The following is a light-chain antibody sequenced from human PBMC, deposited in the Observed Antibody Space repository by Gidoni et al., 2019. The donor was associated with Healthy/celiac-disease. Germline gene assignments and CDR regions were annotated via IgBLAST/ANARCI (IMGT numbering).Light chain of an antibody. V-gene: IGKV1-5*01. Sequence: DIQMTQSPSTLSAPVGDRVTITFRASQSISSWLGWYQQKPGKAPKLLIYDASSLESGVPSRFSGSGSGTEFTLTISSLQPYDFATYYCQQYNSYPWTFGQGTKVEIK. CDR2: DAS. J-gene: IGKJ1*01. CDR1: QSISSW. CDR3: QQYNSYPWT.